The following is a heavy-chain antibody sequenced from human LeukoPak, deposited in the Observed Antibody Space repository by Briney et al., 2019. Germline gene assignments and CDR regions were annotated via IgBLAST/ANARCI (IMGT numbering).Heavy chain of an antibody. Sequence: PSETLSLTCTVSGGSISSYYWSWIRQPPGKGLEWIGYIYYSGSTNYNPSLKSRVTISVDTSKNQFSLKLSSVTAADTAVYYCARDYESNYSFDYWGQGTLVTVSS. CDR1: GGSISSYY. D-gene: IGHD4-11*01. CDR3: ARDYESNYSFDY. V-gene: IGHV4-59*01. J-gene: IGHJ4*02. CDR2: IYYSGST.